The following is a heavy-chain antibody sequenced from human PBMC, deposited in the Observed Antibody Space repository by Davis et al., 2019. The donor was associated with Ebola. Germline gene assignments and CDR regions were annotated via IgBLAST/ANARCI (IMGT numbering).Heavy chain of an antibody. CDR1: GFTFSSYG. J-gene: IGHJ3*02. D-gene: IGHD1-26*01. CDR3: ASPWRELQTMGAFDI. CDR2: ISYDGSNK. V-gene: IGHV3-30*03. Sequence: PGGSLRLSCAASGFTFSSYGMHWVRQAPGKGLEWVAVISYDGSNKYYADSVKGRFTISRDNSKNTLYLQMNSLRAEDTAVYYCASPWRELQTMGAFDIWGQGTMVTVSS.